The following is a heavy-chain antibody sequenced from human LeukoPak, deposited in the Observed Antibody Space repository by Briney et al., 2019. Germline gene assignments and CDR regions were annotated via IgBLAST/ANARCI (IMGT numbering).Heavy chain of an antibody. CDR3: VRFTPQGYGWGGYYRFDP. Sequence: PSETLSLTCTVSGGSISSYYWNWIRQPPGKGLEWIGYIYYSGSTNYNASLKSRVTISLDTSKNQFSLNLTSVTAADTAVYYCVRFTPQGYGWGGYYRFDPWGQGTLVTVSS. D-gene: IGHD3-16*01. V-gene: IGHV4-59*01. CDR1: GGSISSYY. CDR2: IYYSGST. J-gene: IGHJ5*02.